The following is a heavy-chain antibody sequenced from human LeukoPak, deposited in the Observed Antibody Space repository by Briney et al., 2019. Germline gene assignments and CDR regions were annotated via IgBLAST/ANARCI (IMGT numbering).Heavy chain of an antibody. CDR1: GFTFIDYD. V-gene: IGHV3-13*01. CDR2: IGIRGDT. J-gene: IGHJ4*02. Sequence: GGSLTLSCAASGFTFIDYDMHWARQVIGKGLDWVSAIGIRGDTHYSGSVKGRFTISRENAESSLYLQMNSLRAEDTAVYYCARGGIQVSGIDEFDYWGQGTLVTVSS. D-gene: IGHD6-19*01. CDR3: ARGGIQVSGIDEFDY.